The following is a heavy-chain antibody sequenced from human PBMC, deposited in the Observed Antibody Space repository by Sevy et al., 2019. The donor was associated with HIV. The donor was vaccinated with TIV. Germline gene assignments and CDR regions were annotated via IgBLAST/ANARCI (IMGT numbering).Heavy chain of an antibody. D-gene: IGHD6-13*01. J-gene: IGHJ4*02. V-gene: IGHV3-15*01. CDR2: IKGKIYDGTL. CDR1: GFTFSNAW. CDR3: TTASWSQEDYYNY. Sequence: GGSLRLSCAASGFTFSNAWMSWVRQAPGKGLEWVGRIKGKIYDGTLDYAAPVKGRFGISRDDSKNTLYLQMNSLKTEDTALYYCTTASWSQEDYYNYWGQGTLVTVSS.